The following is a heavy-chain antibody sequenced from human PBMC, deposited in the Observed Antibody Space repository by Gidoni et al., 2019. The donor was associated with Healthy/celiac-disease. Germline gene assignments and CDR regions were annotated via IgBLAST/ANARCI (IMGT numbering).Heavy chain of an antibody. D-gene: IGHD1-26*01. CDR2: ISGSGGST. V-gene: IGHV3-23*01. J-gene: IGHJ4*02. Sequence: EVQLLESGGGLVQPGGSLRLSCAASGFTFSSYAMSWVRQAPGKGLEWVSAISGSGGSTYYADSVKGRFTISRDNSKNTLYLQMNSLRAEDTAVNYCAKDRELLGERFDYWGQGTLVTVSS. CDR1: GFTFSSYA. CDR3: AKDRELLGERFDY.